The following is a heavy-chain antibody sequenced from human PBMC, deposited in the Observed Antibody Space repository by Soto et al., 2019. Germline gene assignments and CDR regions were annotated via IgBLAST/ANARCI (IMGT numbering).Heavy chain of an antibody. CDR2: IIPIFGTA. CDR1: GGTFSSYA. J-gene: IGHJ6*02. Sequence: GASVKVSCKASGGTFSSYAISWVRQAPGQGLEWMGGIIPIFGTANYAQKFQGRVTITADESTGTAYMELSSLRSEDTAVYYCARVRVKKGXDILTGYSSQYYYGMDVWGQGTTVTVSS. V-gene: IGHV1-69*13. CDR3: ARVRVKKGXDILTGYSSQYYYGMDV. D-gene: IGHD3-9*01.